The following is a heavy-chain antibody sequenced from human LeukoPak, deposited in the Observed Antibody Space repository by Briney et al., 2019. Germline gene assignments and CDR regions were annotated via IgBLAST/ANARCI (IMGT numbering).Heavy chain of an antibody. V-gene: IGHV4-38-2*02. CDR2: FFLKGST. CDR1: GCSITSAYY. J-gene: IGHJ6*03. Sequence: PSETLSLTCTVSGCSITSAYYWGWIRQPPGKGLEWIGSFFLKGSTYYNPSLKSRVTISVDTSKNQFSLRLSSLTAADTALYYCARDRKYYYHMDVWGKGTTVTVSS. D-gene: IGHD1-14*01. CDR3: ARDRKYYYHMDV.